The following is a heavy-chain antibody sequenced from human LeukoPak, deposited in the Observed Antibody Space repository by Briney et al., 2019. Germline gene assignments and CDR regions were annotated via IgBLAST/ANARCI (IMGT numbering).Heavy chain of an antibody. V-gene: IGHV4-4*07. CDR3: AREGYSSGWYRGYFDL. CDR1: GDSISSFY. Sequence: PETLSLTCTVSGDSISSFYWSWIRQPAGKGLEWIGRIYTNGDTNYNSSLKSRVTMSIDTSMNQFSLNLRSLTVADTAVYYCAREGYSSGWYRGYFDLWGRGTLVTVSS. J-gene: IGHJ2*01. CDR2: IYTNGDT. D-gene: IGHD6-19*01.